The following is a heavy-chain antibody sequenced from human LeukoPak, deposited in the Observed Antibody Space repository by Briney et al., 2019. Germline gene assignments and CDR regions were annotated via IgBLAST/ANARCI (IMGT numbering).Heavy chain of an antibody. Sequence: PGGSLRLSCTASGFTFTSYAMSWVRQAPGKGLEWVSVISGTGGSTNHADSVKGRFTISRDNSKNTLYLQMNSLRAEDTAVYYCAQESGDDSSGYYEVFDYWGQGTLVTISS. D-gene: IGHD3-22*01. V-gene: IGHV3-23*01. CDR3: AQESGDDSSGYYEVFDY. J-gene: IGHJ4*02. CDR2: ISGTGGST. CDR1: GFTFTSYA.